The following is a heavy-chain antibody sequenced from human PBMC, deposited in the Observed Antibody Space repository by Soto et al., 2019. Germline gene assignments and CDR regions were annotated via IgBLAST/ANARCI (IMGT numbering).Heavy chain of an antibody. CDR1: GGSISSGDYY. CDR3: ARVGVFRYFDWHTGPHFYY. V-gene: IGHV4-30-4*01. Sequence: ASETLSLTCTVSGGSISSGDYYWSWNRQPPGKGLEWIGYIYYSGSTYYNPSLKSRVTISVDTSKNQFSLKLSSVTAADTAVYYCARVGVFRYFDWHTGPHFYYWGQGTLVTVSS. CDR2: IYYSGST. D-gene: IGHD3-9*01. J-gene: IGHJ4*02.